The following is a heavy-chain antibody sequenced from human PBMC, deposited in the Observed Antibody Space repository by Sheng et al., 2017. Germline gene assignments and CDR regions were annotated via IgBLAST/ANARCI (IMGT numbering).Heavy chain of an antibody. V-gene: IGHV3-30*14. Sequence: QVQLVESGGGVVQPGTSLRLSCRTSGFAFNTYSLQWVRQAPGKGLEWVAVISYDGNGKYYPDSVRGRFTVSRDNAQNTGYLQMNSLRAEDTAVYYCARDHLSSFSSGWYSDYWGQGTLVTVSS. CDR3: ARDHLSSFSSGWYSDY. CDR2: ISYDGNGK. D-gene: IGHD6-19*01. J-gene: IGHJ4*02. CDR1: GFAFNTYS.